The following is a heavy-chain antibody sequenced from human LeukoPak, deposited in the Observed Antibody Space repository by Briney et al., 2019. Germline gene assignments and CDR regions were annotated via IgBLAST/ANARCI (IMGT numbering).Heavy chain of an antibody. D-gene: IGHD2/OR15-2a*01. V-gene: IGHV4-39*01. J-gene: IGHJ6*03. Sequence: PSETLSLTCTVSGVFISTSALFWRWIRQPPGKGLEWIGSSYDSGNEFYKPSIKGRVTISADTSKNQFSLKLNTVTAADTAMYYCARQNSDYYYYYMDAWGQGTMVTVSS. CDR2: SYDSGNE. CDR3: ARQNSDYYYYYMDA. CDR1: GVFISTSALF.